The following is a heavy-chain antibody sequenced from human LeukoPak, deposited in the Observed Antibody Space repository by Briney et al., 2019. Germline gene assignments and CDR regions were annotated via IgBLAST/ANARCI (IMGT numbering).Heavy chain of an antibody. V-gene: IGHV3-23*01. D-gene: IGHD1/OR15-1a*01. CDR2: ISGSAFST. Sequence: PGGSLRLSCAASGFTSGFTFSGFAMSWVRQAPGKGLEWVSGISGSAFSTYYADSVKGRFTISRDNSKNTLYLQMNSLRAEDTAVYYCAKENNLGSYFDYWGQGTLVTVSS. CDR3: AKENNLGSYFDY. CDR1: GFTFSGFA. J-gene: IGHJ4*02.